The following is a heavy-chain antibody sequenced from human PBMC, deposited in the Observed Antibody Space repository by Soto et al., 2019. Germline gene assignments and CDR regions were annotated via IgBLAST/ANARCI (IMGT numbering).Heavy chain of an antibody. CDR1: GGSISSYY. CDR3: ARRRGYSSSWYYSWFDP. CDR2: IYYSGST. Sequence: SETLSLTCTVSGGSISSYYWSWIRQPPGKGLEWIGYIYYSGSTNYNPSLKSRVTISVDTSKNQFSLKLSSVTAADTAVYYCARRRGYSSSWYYSWFDPWGQGTLVTVPS. D-gene: IGHD6-13*01. V-gene: IGHV4-59*01. J-gene: IGHJ5*02.